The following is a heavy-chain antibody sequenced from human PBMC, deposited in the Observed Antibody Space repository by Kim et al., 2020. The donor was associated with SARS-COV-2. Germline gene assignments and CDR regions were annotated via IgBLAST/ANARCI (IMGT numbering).Heavy chain of an antibody. CDR3: ASFSWIQLWLT. CDR2: T. D-gene: IGHD5-18*01. V-gene: IGHV4-4*09. Sequence: TNYNPSPKTRVLHSVDTSKNQFSLKLNSVTAADTAMYYCASFSWIQLWLTWGQGTLVTVSS. J-gene: IGHJ5*02.